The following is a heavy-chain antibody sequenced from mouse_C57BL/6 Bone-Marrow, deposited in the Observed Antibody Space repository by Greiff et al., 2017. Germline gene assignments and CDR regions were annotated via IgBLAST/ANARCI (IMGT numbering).Heavy chain of an antibody. CDR2: ISAGGSYT. D-gene: IGHD4-1*01. J-gene: IGHJ2*01. CDR1: GFTFSSYA. CDR3: AGTGHYFDY. V-gene: IGHV5-4*03. Sequence: EVKLMESGGGLVKPGGSLKLSCAASGFTFSSYAMSWVRQTPEKRLEWVATISAGGSYTYYPDNVKGRFTISRDNAKNNLYLQMSHLKSEDTAVYYCAGTGHYFDYWGQGTTLTVSS.